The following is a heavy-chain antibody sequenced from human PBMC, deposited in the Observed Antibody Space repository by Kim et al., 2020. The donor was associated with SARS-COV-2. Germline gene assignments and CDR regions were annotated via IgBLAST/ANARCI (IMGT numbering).Heavy chain of an antibody. V-gene: IGHV3-53*01. CDR1: GFTVSSNY. Sequence: GGSLRLSCAASGFTVSSNYMSWVRQAPGKGLEWVSVIYSGGSTYYADSVKGRFTISRDNSKNTLYLQMNRLRAEDTAVYYCARYYYDSSGYYSDPYFDYWGQGTLVTVSS. D-gene: IGHD3-22*01. CDR2: IYSGGST. J-gene: IGHJ4*02. CDR3: ARYYYDSSGYYSDPYFDY.